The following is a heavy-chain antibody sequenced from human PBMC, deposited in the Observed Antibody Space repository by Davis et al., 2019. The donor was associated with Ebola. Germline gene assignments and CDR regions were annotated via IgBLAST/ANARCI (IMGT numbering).Heavy chain of an antibody. J-gene: IGHJ4*02. D-gene: IGHD3-3*01. Sequence: GESLKISCAASGFTFSSYGMHWVRQAPGKGLEWVGRIKSKTDGGTTDYAAPVKGRFTISRDDSKNTLYLQMNSLKTEDTAVYYCTTDGYYDFWSGYYTGDYWGQGTLVTVSS. CDR3: TTDGYYDFWSGYYTGDY. CDR1: GFTFSSYG. V-gene: IGHV3-15*01. CDR2: IKSKTDGGTT.